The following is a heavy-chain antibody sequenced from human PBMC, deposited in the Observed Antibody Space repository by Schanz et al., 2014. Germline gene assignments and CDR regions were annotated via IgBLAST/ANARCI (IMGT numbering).Heavy chain of an antibody. V-gene: IGHV1-8*01. CDR1: GYTFTSYD. J-gene: IGHJ3*02. CDR3: ARGGGPEDVFDI. CDR2: MNPSSGNP. Sequence: QVQLIQSGAEVKKPGASVKVTCTASGYTFTSYDINWVRQAPGQGLEWLGLMNPSSGNPGFAQKFRGRVTITRNTSMSTAYMELRSLRSDDTAVYCCARGGGPEDVFDIWGQGTILTVSS.